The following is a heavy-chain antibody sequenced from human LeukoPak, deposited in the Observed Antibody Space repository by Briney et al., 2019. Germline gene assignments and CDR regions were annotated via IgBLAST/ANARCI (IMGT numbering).Heavy chain of an antibody. J-gene: IGHJ2*01. D-gene: IGHD6-13*01. CDR2: IYYSGST. V-gene: IGHV4-59*01. Sequence: SETLSLTCTVSGGSIRSYYWSWIRQPPGKGLEWIAYIYYSGSTNYNPSLKSRVTISVDTSKNQFSLKLSSVTAADTAVYYCARVYYSSSYDYWYFDLWGRGTLVTVSS. CDR1: GGSIRSYY. CDR3: ARVYYSSSYDYWYFDL.